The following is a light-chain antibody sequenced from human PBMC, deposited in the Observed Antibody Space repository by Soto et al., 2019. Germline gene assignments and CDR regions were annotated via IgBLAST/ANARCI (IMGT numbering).Light chain of an antibody. CDR3: QQYNSFSLIT. CDR2: DAS. Sequence: DIQMTQSPSTLSASVGDTFTIACRSGQSISRWLAWYQQKPGKAPKILISDASILENGVPSRFSGTGSGTEFTLTISNLQPDDFATYFCQQYNSFSLITFGQGTRLEIK. V-gene: IGKV1-5*01. CDR1: QSISRW. J-gene: IGKJ5*01.